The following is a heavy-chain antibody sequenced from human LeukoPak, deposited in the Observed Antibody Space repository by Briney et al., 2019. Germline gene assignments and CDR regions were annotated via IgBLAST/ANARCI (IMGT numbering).Heavy chain of an antibody. CDR2: IRYDGSNK. CDR3: AKGLDIVVVVAATPGSYFDL. D-gene: IGHD2-15*01. CDR1: GFTFSSYG. Sequence: PGGSLRLSCAASGFTFSSYGMHWVRQAPGKGLEWVAFIRYDGSNKYYADSVKGRFTISRDNSKNTLYLQMNSLRAEDTAVYYCAKGLDIVVVVAATPGSYFDLWGRGTLVTVSS. V-gene: IGHV3-30*02. J-gene: IGHJ2*01.